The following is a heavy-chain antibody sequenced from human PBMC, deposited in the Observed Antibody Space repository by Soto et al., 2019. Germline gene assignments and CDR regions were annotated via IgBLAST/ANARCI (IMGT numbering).Heavy chain of an antibody. CDR1: GYSFTSYW. J-gene: IGHJ5*02. CDR2: IDPSDSYT. CDR3: ARQGRATIFGVGENWFDP. D-gene: IGHD3-3*01. V-gene: IGHV5-10-1*03. Sequence: EVQLVQSGAEAKKPGESLRISCKGSGYSFTSYWISWVRQMPGKGLEWMGRIDPSDSYTNYSPSFQGHVTISADKSISTAYLQWSSLKASDTAMYYCARQGRATIFGVGENWFDPWGQGTLVTVSS.